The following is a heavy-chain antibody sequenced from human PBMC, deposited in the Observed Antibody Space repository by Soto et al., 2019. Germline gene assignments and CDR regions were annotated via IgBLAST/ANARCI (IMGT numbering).Heavy chain of an antibody. J-gene: IGHJ6*02. D-gene: IGHD3-10*01. Sequence: SETLSLTCAVSGGSISSSNWWSWVRQPPGKGLEWIGEIDHSGSTNYNPSLKSRVTISVDKSKNQFSLKLSSVTAADTAVYYCARDLSMVRGVMDVWGQGTTVTVSS. V-gene: IGHV4-4*02. CDR1: GGSISSSNW. CDR3: ARDLSMVRGVMDV. CDR2: IDHSGST.